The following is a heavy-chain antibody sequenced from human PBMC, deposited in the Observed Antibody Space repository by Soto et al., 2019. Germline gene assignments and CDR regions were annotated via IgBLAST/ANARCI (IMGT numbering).Heavy chain of an antibody. V-gene: IGHV1-69*01. CDR2: IIPIFGTA. CDR1: GGTFSSYA. D-gene: IGHD2-21*02. CDR3: ARVWNCGGNSGICDYGMDV. Sequence: QVQLVQSGAEVKKPGSSVKVSCKASGGTFSSYAISWVRQAPGQGLEWMGGIIPIFGTANYAQKFQGRVTITADESTSTAYMELSSLRSEDTAVYYCARVWNCGGNSGICDYGMDVWGQGTTVTVSS. J-gene: IGHJ6*02.